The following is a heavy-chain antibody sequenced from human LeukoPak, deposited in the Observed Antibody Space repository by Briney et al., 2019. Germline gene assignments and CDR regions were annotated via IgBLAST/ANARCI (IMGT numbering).Heavy chain of an antibody. CDR1: GGSISSGGYS. CDR2: IYHSGST. CDR3: ARESDPAVFDY. V-gene: IGHV4-30-2*01. J-gene: IGHJ4*02. Sequence: SETLSLTCAVSGGSISSGGYSWSWIRQRPAKGLEWIGYIYHSGSTYYNPSLKSQVTISVDRSKNQFSLKLSSVTAADTAVYYCARESDPAVFDYWGQGTLVTVSS.